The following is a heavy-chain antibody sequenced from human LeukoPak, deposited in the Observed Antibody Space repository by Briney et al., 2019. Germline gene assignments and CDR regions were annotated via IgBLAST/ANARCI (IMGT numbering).Heavy chain of an antibody. CDR3: AKDRYRCSSTSCYMLYFDY. J-gene: IGHJ4*02. V-gene: IGHV3-23*01. CDR1: GFTFSSYD. CDR2: ISGSGGST. Sequence: GGSLRLSCAASGFTFSSYDMSWVRQAPGKGLEWVSAISGSGGSTYYADSVKGRFTISRDNSKNTLYLQMNSLRAEDTAVYYCAKDRYRCSSTSCYMLYFDYWGQGTLVTVSS. D-gene: IGHD2-2*02.